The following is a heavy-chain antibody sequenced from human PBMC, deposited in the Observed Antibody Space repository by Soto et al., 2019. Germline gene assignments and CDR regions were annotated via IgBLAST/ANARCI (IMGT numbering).Heavy chain of an antibody. J-gene: IGHJ5*01. D-gene: IGHD1-26*01. Sequence: QVQLVESGGGVVQPGRSLRLSCAASGFTFSSFGMNWVRQAPGKGLEWVAVVWYDGGNKYYADSVKGRFTVSRDNSKNTLQLQINSRRADDTAMYYCAKDALLGATKGGNYWFDSWGQGTLVTVSS. CDR2: VWYDGGNK. CDR3: AKDALLGATKGGNYWFDS. CDR1: GFTFSSFG. V-gene: IGHV3-33*06.